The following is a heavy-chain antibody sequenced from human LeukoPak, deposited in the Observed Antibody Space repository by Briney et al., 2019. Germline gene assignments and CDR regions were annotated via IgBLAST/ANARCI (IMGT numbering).Heavy chain of an antibody. J-gene: IGHJ3*02. CDR2: INYDGSRT. V-gene: IGHV3-74*01. D-gene: IGHD6-13*01. CDR3: ARGDRYSSSPTFDI. Sequence: PGGSLRLSCAASGFTFSNYWMHWGRHAPGKGLVWGSHINYDGSRTTYADSVKGRFTISRDNAKSTLYVQMNSLRAEDTALYYCARGDRYSSSPTFDIWGQGTMVTVSS. CDR1: GFTFSNYW.